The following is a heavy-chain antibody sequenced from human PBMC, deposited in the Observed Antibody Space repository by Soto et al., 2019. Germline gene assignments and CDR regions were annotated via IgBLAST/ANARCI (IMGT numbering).Heavy chain of an antibody. CDR1: GFTFSSYW. V-gene: IGHV3-7*01. J-gene: IGHJ6*02. CDR3: ARVFPGSGWPYHYYGMDV. Sequence: EEQLVESGGGLVQPGGSLRLSCAASGFTFSSYWMSWVRQAPGKGLEWGANIKQDGSDKYYVDSVKGRFTISRDNAKSSLYLQTDSLRVEDTAVYYCARVFPGSGWPYHYYGMDVWGQGTTVTVSS. CDR2: IKQDGSDK. D-gene: IGHD6-19*01.